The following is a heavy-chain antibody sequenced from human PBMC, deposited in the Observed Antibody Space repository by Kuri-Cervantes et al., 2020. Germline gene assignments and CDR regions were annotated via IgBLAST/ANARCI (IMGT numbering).Heavy chain of an antibody. D-gene: IGHD2-15*01. CDR3: ASKDRRNYYFDR. Sequence: SETLSLTCTVSGGSTSSSDFYWTWIRQTPGKGLEWIGYIYYTGNTYYNPSLKSRVTTSIDTSKSQFSLKLSSVTTTDTAVYYCASKDRRNYYFDRWGQGTLVTASS. V-gene: IGHV4-30-4*01. J-gene: IGHJ4*02. CDR2: IYYTGNT. CDR1: GGSTSSSDFY.